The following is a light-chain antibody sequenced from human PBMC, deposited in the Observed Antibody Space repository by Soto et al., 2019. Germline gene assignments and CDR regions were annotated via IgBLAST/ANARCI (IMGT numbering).Light chain of an antibody. CDR3: QQYETYWT. J-gene: IGKJ1*01. CDR1: QSISSW. V-gene: IGKV1-5*03. Sequence: DIQMTQSPSTLSASVGDRVTITCRASQSISSWLAWYQQKPGKAPKLLIYKASSLESGVPSRFTGRGSGTEFTLTISNLQPDDFSTYYCQQYETYWTFGQGTKVDIK. CDR2: KAS.